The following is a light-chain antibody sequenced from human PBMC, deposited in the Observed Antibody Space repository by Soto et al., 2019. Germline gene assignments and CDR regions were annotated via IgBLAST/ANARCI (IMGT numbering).Light chain of an antibody. J-gene: IGKJ1*01. CDR3: QQYPSYPWT. CDR1: QSISSW. CDR2: KAS. Sequence: DIQMTQSPSTLYASVGDRVTITGRASQSISSWLAWYQQKPGKAPKLLIYKASSLESGVPSRFSDRGSGTEFTITISSLQPNDSATYYCQQYPSYPWTFGQGTKVELK. V-gene: IGKV1-5*03.